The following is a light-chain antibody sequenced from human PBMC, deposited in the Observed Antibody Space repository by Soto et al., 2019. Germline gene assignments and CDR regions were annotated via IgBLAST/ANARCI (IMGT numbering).Light chain of an antibody. CDR2: DAS. Sequence: EIVLTQSPATLSLSPGERATLSCRASQSFSNYLAWYQQKPGQAPRLLIHDASHRATGIPARFSGSGSGTDFTLTISSLEPEDSAVYYCQDRGGFTFGPGTKVDIK. V-gene: IGKV3-11*01. CDR1: QSFSNY. J-gene: IGKJ3*01. CDR3: QDRGGFT.